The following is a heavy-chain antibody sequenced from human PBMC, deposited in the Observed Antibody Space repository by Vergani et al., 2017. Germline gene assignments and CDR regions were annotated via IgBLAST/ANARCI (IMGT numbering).Heavy chain of an antibody. CDR1: GFTFSSYG. CDR3: TKGSRGYTGYFFDY. CDR2: VSGSSATP. D-gene: IGHD5-12*01. Sequence: EVLLVESGGGFVQPGGSLRLSCAASGFTFSSYGINWVRQAPGRGLEWVSSVSGSSATPYYADSVKGRFIISRDNSKNTLHLQMNSLRADDTAVYYCTKGSRGYTGYFFDYWGQGTLATVSS. V-gene: IGHV3-23*04. J-gene: IGHJ4*02.